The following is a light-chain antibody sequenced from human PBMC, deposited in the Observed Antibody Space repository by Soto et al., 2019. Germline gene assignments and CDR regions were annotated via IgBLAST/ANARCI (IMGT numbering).Light chain of an antibody. Sequence: EIVMTQSPATLSVSPGERATLSCRASQSVSSNLAWYQQKLGQAPRLLIYGASTRATGIPARFSGSGSGTEFTLTISSLQSEDFAVYYCQQYNNWQLTFGGGTKVEIK. V-gene: IGKV3-15*01. J-gene: IGKJ4*01. CDR3: QQYNNWQLT. CDR1: QSVSSN. CDR2: GAS.